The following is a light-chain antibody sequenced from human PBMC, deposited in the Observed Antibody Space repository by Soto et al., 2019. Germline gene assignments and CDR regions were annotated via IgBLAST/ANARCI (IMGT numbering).Light chain of an antibody. CDR2: GAS. V-gene: IGKV3-20*01. CDR1: QSVSNNY. J-gene: IGKJ2*01. Sequence: EIVLTQSPGTLSLSPGERATLSCRASQSVSNNYLAWYQQKPGQAPRLLIYGASSRATGIPDRFSGSGSGTDFTLTISRLEPEDFAVYYCQQYGSSLLYTFGQGTKVDIK. CDR3: QQYGSSLLYT.